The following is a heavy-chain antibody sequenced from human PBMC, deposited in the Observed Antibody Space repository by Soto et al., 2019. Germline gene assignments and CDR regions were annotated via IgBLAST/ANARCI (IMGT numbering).Heavy chain of an antibody. D-gene: IGHD4-17*01. J-gene: IGHJ5*02. V-gene: IGHV3-30-3*01. Sequence: QVQLVESGGGEVQPGRSLRLSCAASGFIFSRYFMHWVRQAPGKGLEWVALISDDGTTKYYADSVTGRFTITRDNSKNTLYLQMNSLSADDTAVYYCTRADLTVTLSVFDPWGQGTLVTVSS. CDR1: GFIFSRYF. CDR2: ISDDGTTK. CDR3: TRADLTVTLSVFDP.